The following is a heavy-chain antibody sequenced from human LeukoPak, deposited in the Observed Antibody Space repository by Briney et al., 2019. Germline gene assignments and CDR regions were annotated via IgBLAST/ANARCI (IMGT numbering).Heavy chain of an antibody. D-gene: IGHD3-9*01. CDR2: ISLDGATT. CDR1: GFTFSRYA. CDR3: VKDHGWLLYS. V-gene: IGHV3-23*01. Sequence: PGGSLRLPCAASGFTFSRYAMRWVRQATGKGLEWVSGISLDGATTYYAGSVEGRFTISRDNSKNTLYLQMNSLRADDTAVYYCVKDHGWLLYSWGQGTLVTVSS. J-gene: IGHJ4*02.